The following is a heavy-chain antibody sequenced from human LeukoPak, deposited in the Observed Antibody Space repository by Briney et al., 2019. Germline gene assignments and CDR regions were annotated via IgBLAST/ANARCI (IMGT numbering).Heavy chain of an antibody. D-gene: IGHD2-2*01. Sequence: GGSLRLSCAASGFTFSNAWMSWVRQAPGKGLEWVGRIKSKTDGGTTDYAAPVKGRFTISRDDSKNTLYLQMNSLKTEDTAVYYCTTDLTPHCSSTSCYERRMSYWGQGTLVTVSS. CDR1: GFTFSNAW. V-gene: IGHV3-15*01. CDR2: IKSKTDGGTT. J-gene: IGHJ4*02. CDR3: TTDLTPHCSSTSCYERRMSY.